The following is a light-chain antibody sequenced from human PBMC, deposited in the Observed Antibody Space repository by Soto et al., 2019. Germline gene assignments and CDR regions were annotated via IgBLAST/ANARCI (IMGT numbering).Light chain of an antibody. CDR2: DAS. V-gene: IGKV3-11*01. CDR3: QQYIDWPPT. Sequence: ESVLTQSPATLSLSPGERATLSCRASPSVSNSLAWYQHKPGQAPRLLIYDASNRATGVPTRFSGSGSGTDFTLTISSLEPEDFAVYYCQQYIDWPPTFGQGTRVEIK. CDR1: PSVSNS. J-gene: IGKJ1*01.